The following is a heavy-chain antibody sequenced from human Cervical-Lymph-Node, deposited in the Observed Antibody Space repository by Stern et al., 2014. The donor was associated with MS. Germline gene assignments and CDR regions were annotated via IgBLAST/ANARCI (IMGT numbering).Heavy chain of an antibody. J-gene: IGHJ4*02. CDR2: INPSGDST. CDR3: ARLRGYNVLTGYLDY. D-gene: IGHD3-9*01. V-gene: IGHV1-46*02. Sequence: QLGQSGAEVKKPGASVKISCKASGYTFNNYYMHWVRQAPGQGLEWMGIINPSGDSTSYAQKFEGRVTITRDTSTSTVNMELSSLTSGDTAVYYCARLRGYNVLTGYLDYWGQGTLVTVSS. CDR1: GYTFNNYY.